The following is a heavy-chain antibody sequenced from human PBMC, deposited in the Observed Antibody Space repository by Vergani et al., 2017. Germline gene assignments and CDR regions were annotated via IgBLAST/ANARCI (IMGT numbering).Heavy chain of an antibody. J-gene: IGHJ4*02. D-gene: IGHD6-13*01. CDR1: GGSFSGYY. V-gene: IGHV4-34*01. Sequence: QVQLQQWGAGLLKPSETLSLTCAVYGGSFSGYYWSWIRQPPGKGLEWIGEINHSGSTHYNPSLKSRVTISVDTSKNQFSLKLSAVTAADTAVYYCARTYSSSWYGGFYFDYWGQGTLVTVSS. CDR2: INHSGST. CDR3: ARTYSSSWYGGFYFDY.